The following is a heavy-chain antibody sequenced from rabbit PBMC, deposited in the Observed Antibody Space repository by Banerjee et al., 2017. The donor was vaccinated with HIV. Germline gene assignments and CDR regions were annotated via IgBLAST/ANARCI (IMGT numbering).Heavy chain of an antibody. CDR1: GFTLSSSDY. CDR2: IVAGSSGTT. CDR3: ARDFNL. V-gene: IGHV1S45*01. Sequence: QEQLVESGGGLVQPEGSLTLTCKASGFTLSSSDYICWVRQAPGKGLEWIGCIVAGSSGTTYYASWAKGRFTISKTSSTTVTLQMTSLTAADTATYFCARDFNLWGQGTLVTVS. J-gene: IGHJ4*01.